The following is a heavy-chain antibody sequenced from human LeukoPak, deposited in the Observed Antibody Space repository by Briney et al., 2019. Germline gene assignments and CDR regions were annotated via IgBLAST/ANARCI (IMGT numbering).Heavy chain of an antibody. V-gene: IGHV3-21*05. D-gene: IGHD1-20*01. Sequence: GGSLRLSCAASGFTFSNYNLNWVRQAPGKGLEWLSYISISRTYLHYADSVKGRFTISRDNAKKSLFLQMNSLRADDTAVYYCARGNWFVDYWGQGTLVTVSS. CDR3: ARGNWFVDY. CDR2: ISISRTYL. CDR1: GFTFSNYN. J-gene: IGHJ4*02.